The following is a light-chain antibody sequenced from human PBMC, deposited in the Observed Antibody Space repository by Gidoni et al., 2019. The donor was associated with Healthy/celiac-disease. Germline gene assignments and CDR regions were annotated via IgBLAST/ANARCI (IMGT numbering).Light chain of an antibody. CDR1: QSIRSY. CDR3: QQYYSTPPVT. J-gene: IGKJ5*01. Sequence: DIQKTQSPSSLSASVGDRVTITCRASQSIRSYLHWYQQKPGKAPKLLIYAASSLQSGVPSRFSGSGSGTDFTLTISSLQPDDFATYYCQQYYSTPPVTFGQGTQLEIK. CDR2: AAS. V-gene: IGKV1-39*01.